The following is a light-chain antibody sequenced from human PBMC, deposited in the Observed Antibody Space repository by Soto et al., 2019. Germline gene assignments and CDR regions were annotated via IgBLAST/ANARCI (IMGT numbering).Light chain of an antibody. V-gene: IGKV3-20*01. CDR2: GAS. CDR3: QQYGGT. J-gene: IGKJ5*01. CDR1: QSVSSSS. Sequence: EIVLTQSPGTLSLSPGERATLSCRASQSVSSSSLAWYQQKPGQAPRLLIYGASSRATGIPDRFSGSGSGTDFTLTISRLEPEDFAVYYCQQYGGTFGQGTRREIK.